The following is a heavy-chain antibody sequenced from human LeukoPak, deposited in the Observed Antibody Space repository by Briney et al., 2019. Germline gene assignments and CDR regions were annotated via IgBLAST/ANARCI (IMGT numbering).Heavy chain of an antibody. CDR3: ARVKADYGDYVVDY. J-gene: IGHJ4*02. V-gene: IGHV4-59*01. CDR1: GGSISSYY. CDR2: IYYSGST. Sequence: SETLSLTCTVSGGSISSYYWSWIRQPPGKGLEWIGYIYYSGSTNYNPSLKSRVTISVDTSKNQFSLKLSSVTAADTAVYYCARVKADYGDYVVDYWGQGTLVTVSS. D-gene: IGHD4-17*01.